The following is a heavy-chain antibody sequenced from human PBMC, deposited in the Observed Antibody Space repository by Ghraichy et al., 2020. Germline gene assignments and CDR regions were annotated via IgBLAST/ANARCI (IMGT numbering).Heavy chain of an antibody. CDR2: ISSSGSTI. CDR1: GFTFSSYE. V-gene: IGHV3-48*03. CDR3: FWSGYSHYYYYMDV. J-gene: IGHJ6*03. Sequence: LSLTCAASGFTFSSYEMNWVRQAPGKGLEWVSYISSSGSTIYYADSVKGRFTISRDNAKNSLYLQMNSLRAEDTAVYYGFWSGYSHYYYYMDVWGKGTPVPVSS. D-gene: IGHD3-3*01.